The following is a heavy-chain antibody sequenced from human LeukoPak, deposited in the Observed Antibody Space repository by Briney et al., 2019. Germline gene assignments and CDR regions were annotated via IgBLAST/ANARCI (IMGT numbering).Heavy chain of an antibody. Sequence: PGGSLRLSCAPSGFTFRSYWMHWVRQAPGKGLVWVSGINSDGSSTSYADSVKGRFTISRDNAKNTLYLQMNSLRAEDTAVYHCARDRGGSAFDILGQGTMVTVSS. CDR1: GFTFRSYW. D-gene: IGHD3-10*01. J-gene: IGHJ3*02. V-gene: IGHV3-74*01. CDR2: INSDGSST. CDR3: ARDRGGSAFDI.